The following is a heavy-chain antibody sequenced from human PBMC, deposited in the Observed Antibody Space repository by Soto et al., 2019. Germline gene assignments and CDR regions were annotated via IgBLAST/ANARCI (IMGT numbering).Heavy chain of an antibody. Sequence: SLRLSCAASGFTFSSYWMHWVRQAPGKGLEWVAVIWSDGNNKYYADSVKGRFTISRDNSKKTLYLQMNSLRAEDTAVYYCARVFDTYYFDSWGQGNMVTVSS. CDR1: GFTFSSYW. J-gene: IGHJ4*02. CDR3: ARVFDTYYFDS. CDR2: IWSDGNNK. D-gene: IGHD3-9*01. V-gene: IGHV3-33*08.